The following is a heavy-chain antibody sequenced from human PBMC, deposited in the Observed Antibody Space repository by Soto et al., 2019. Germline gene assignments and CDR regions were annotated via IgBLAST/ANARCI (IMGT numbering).Heavy chain of an antibody. CDR2: ITGSGATT. CDR3: AKVVTTVTIRYFDL. CDR1: RFTFSSYT. Sequence: GGSLRLSCAASRFTFSSYTMNWVRQAPGKGLEWVSTITGSGATTYYADSVEGRFTISRDNSKNTLYLQMNSLRAEDTALYYCAKVVTTVTIRYFDLWGRGTLVTVSS. D-gene: IGHD4-17*01. J-gene: IGHJ2*01. V-gene: IGHV3-23*01.